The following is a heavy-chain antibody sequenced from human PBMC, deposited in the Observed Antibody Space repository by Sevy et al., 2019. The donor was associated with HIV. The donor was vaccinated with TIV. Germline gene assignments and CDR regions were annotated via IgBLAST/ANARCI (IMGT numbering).Heavy chain of an antibody. Sequence: SETLSLTCTVSGGSISSSSYYWGWIRQPPGKGLEWIGSIYYSGSTYYNPSLKSRVTISVDTSKNQFSLKLSSVTAADSAGYYCARSDSSSWRRTGFPYYYYYGMDVWGQGTTVTVSS. D-gene: IGHD6-13*01. V-gene: IGHV4-39*01. CDR3: ARSDSSSWRRTGFPYYYYYGMDV. CDR1: GGSISSSSYY. J-gene: IGHJ6*02. CDR2: IYYSGST.